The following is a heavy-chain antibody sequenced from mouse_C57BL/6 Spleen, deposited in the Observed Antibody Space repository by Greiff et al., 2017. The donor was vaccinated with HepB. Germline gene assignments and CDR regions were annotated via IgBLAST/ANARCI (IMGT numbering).Heavy chain of an antibody. Sequence: VQLQESGPELVKPGASVKISCKASGYAFSSSWMNWVKQRPGKGLEWIGRIYPGDGDTNYNGKFKGKATLTADKSSSTAYMQLSSLTSEDSAVYFCAVYFDYWGQGTTLTVSS. J-gene: IGHJ2*01. CDR2: IYPGDGDT. CDR3: AVYFDY. CDR1: GYAFSSSW. V-gene: IGHV1-82*01.